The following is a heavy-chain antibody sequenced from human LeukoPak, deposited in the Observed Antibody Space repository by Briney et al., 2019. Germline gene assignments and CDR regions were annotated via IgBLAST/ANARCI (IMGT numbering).Heavy chain of an antibody. CDR3: AREFSGTSIAARVFDS. J-gene: IGHJ4*02. CDR1: GGSITSYY. V-gene: IGHV4-4*07. D-gene: IGHD6-6*01. CDR2: IHTSGST. Sequence: SETLSLTCTISGGSITSYYWSYIRQPAGKGLEWIGRIHTSGSTNYNPSLKSRVTMSVDTSKNQFSLKLSSVTAADTAIYYCAREFSGTSIAARVFDSWGQGTLVTVSS.